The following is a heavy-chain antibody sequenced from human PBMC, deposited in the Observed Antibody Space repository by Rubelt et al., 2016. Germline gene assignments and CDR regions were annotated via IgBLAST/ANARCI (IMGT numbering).Heavy chain of an antibody. D-gene: IGHD6-6*01. CDR1: GYTFSTYV. CDR2: IHPGTYKT. V-gene: IGHV1-3*01. J-gene: IGHJ4*02. CDR3: ARGLGSSSY. Sequence: QVRLVQSGAEVKKPGASVKVSCKASGYTFSTYVMQWVRQAPGQSLEWMGWIHPGTYKTQYSQKFQGIVTITWDTSATTAYMELSSLTSEDTAFYYWARGLGSSSYWGQGTLVTVSS.